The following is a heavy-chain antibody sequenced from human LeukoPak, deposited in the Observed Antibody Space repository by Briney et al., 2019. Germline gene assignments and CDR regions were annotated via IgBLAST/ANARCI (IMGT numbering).Heavy chain of an antibody. V-gene: IGHV3-74*01. CDR3: ASDRVLGSGSLDN. D-gene: IGHD3-10*01. CDR1: GLSFSDFW. Sequence: GGSLRLSCAASGLSFSDFWMHWVRQTPGKGLVWVSRIRGDGYDTNYADSVEGRFTISRDNARHTLYLQMNSLRVDDTAVYYCASDRVLGSGSLDNWGQGTLVTVSS. J-gene: IGHJ4*02. CDR2: IRGDGYDT.